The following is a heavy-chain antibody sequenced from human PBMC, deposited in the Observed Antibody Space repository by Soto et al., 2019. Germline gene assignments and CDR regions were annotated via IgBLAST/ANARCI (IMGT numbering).Heavy chain of an antibody. Sequence: QVQLVQSGAEVKKPGSSVKVSCKASGGTFSSYAISWERQAPGQGLEWMGGIIPIFGTANYAQKFQGRVTITADESTRTAYMELSSLRSEDTAVYYCARVGGCYPKIGHFDYWGQGTLVTVSS. J-gene: IGHJ4*02. CDR2: IIPIFGTA. CDR1: GGTFSSYA. D-gene: IGHD1-26*01. CDR3: ARVGGCYPKIGHFDY. V-gene: IGHV1-69*12.